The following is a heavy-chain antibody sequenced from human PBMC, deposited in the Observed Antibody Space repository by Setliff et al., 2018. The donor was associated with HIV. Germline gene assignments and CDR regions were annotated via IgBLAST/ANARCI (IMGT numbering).Heavy chain of an antibody. V-gene: IGHV4-38-2*01. CDR1: GYSITSGYS. J-gene: IGHJ4*02. CDR2: AYHSGRT. D-gene: IGHD1-26*01. Sequence: SETLSLTCAVSGYSITSGYSWGWIRQPPGKGLEWIGNAYHSGRTYYNPSLKSRVTMSIDTSKNQFSLRLNSVTAADTAMYYCAIKVYSETYGPTYGPGPYFDFWGQGTQVTVSS. CDR3: AIKVYSETYGPTYGPGPYFDF.